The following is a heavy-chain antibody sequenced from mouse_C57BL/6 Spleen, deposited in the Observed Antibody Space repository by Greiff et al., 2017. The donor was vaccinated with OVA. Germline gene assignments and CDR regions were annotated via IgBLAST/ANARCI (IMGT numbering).Heavy chain of an antibody. Sequence: QVQLQQPGAELVMPGASVKLSCKASGYTFTSYWMHWVKQRPGQGLEWIGEIDPSDSYPNYNQKFKGKSTLTVDKSSSTAYMQLSILTSEDSAVYYCARGATVEYFDVWGTGTTVTVSS. CDR1: GYTFTSYW. D-gene: IGHD1-1*01. V-gene: IGHV1-69*01. CDR3: ARGATVEYFDV. CDR2: IDPSDSYP. J-gene: IGHJ1*03.